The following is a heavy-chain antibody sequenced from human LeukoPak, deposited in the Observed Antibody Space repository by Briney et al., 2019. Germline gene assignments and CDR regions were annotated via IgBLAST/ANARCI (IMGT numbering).Heavy chain of an antibody. CDR2: ITSSSSTI. V-gene: IGHV3-48*02. D-gene: IGHD3-22*01. Sequence: PGGSLRLSCAASGFSFSSYSMNWARQAPGKGLEWVSYITSSSSTIHYADSVKGRFTISRDNAKNSLYLQMNSLRDEDTAVYYCASHLGDYYDSSGYSFGPGDAFDIWGQGTMVTVSS. J-gene: IGHJ3*02. CDR3: ASHLGDYYDSSGYSFGPGDAFDI. CDR1: GFSFSSYS.